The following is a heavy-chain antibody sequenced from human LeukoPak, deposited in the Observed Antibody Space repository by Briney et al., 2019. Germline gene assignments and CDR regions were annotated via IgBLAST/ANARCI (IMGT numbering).Heavy chain of an antibody. CDR2: MNPNSGNT. D-gene: IGHD6-19*01. CDR1: GYTFTSYD. CDR3: ARGRMVAVAGPPDY. Sequence: GASVKVSCKASGYTFTSYDINWLRQATGQGLEWMGWMNPNSGNTGYAQKFQGRVTMTRNTSISTAYMELSSLRSEDTAVYYCARGRMVAVAGPPDYWGQGTLVTVSS. V-gene: IGHV1-8*01. J-gene: IGHJ4*02.